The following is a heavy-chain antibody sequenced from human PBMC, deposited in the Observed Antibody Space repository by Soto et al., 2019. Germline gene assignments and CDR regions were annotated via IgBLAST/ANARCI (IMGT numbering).Heavy chain of an antibody. CDR2: IIPIFGTA. CDR3: ARDRGRDWYRHWFDP. V-gene: IGHV1-69*13. CDR1: GGTFSSYA. D-gene: IGHD6-19*01. Sequence: SVKVSCKASGGTFSSYAISCVRQAPGQGLEWMGGIIPIFGTANYAQKFQGRVTITADESTSTAYMELSSLRSEDTAVYYCARDRGRDWYRHWFDPWGQGTLVTVSS. J-gene: IGHJ5*02.